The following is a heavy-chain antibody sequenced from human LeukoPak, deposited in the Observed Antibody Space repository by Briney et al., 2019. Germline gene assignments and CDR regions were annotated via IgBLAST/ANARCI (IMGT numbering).Heavy chain of an antibody. V-gene: IGHV1-3*01. CDR1: GYTFTNYA. Sequence: ASVKVSCKASGYTFTNYAVHWVRLAPGQGLEWMGWISAGNGKTKYSQKLQGRVTITRDTSASTAYMELSSLRSEDTAVYYCARDVIDGRGYSFGCDYWGQGTLVTVSS. D-gene: IGHD5-18*01. CDR3: ARDVIDGRGYSFGCDY. J-gene: IGHJ4*02. CDR2: ISAGNGKT.